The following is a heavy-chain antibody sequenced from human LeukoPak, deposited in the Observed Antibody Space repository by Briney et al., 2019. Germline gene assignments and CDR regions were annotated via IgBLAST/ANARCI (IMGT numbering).Heavy chain of an antibody. CDR1: GGSFSSYA. CDR3: PIDLQDSSGYSEGAFDI. Sequence: SVKVSCKASGGSFSSYAISWVRQAPGPGLEWMGRIIPNFGTANYAQKFQDRVRITTNGYNSTAYMELHRLSAGDTAGYLCPIDLQDSSGYSEGAFDIWGEATMLTVSS. J-gene: IGHJ3*02. D-gene: IGHD3-22*01. V-gene: IGHV1-69*05. CDR2: IIPNFGTA.